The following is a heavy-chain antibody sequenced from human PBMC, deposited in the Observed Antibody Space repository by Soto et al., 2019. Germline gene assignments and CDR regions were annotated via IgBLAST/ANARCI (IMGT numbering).Heavy chain of an antibody. J-gene: IGHJ4*02. D-gene: IGHD1-1*01. V-gene: IGHV3-66*01. Sequence: EVQLVESGGGLVQPGGSLRLSCAASGFTVSNNYMRWVRQAPGKGLEWVSLIYSGGATYYADYVKGRFTISRDNYKNTLYLQMNRLRAEDTDVYYCARDGTYNWVGGQGILVTVSS. CDR2: IYSGGAT. CDR3: ARDGTYNWV. CDR1: GFTVSNNY.